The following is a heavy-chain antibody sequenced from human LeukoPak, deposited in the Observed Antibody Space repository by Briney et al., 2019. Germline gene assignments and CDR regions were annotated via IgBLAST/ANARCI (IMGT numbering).Heavy chain of an antibody. J-gene: IGHJ4*02. CDR2: IWYDGSIQ. CDR3: ARAGYCSGGRCYGSDY. CDR1: GFTFSRYG. V-gene: IGHV3-33*01. Sequence: GGSLRLSCAASGFTFSRYGMHWVRQAPGKGLEWVAPIWYDGSIQYYEDSVKGRFTISRDNSKNTLYLQMDSLRAEDTAVHYCARAGYCSGGRCYGSDYWGQGTLVSVSS. D-gene: IGHD2-15*01.